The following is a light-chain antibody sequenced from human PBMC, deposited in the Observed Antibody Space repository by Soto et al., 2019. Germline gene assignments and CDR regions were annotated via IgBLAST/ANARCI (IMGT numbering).Light chain of an antibody. Sequence: EIVLTQSPATLSLSPWERATLSCRASQSVSSYLAWYQQKPGQAPRLLIYDASNRATGIPARFSGSGSGTDFTLTISSLDPEDFAVYYCQQRSDWPITFGQGTRRRL. CDR1: QSVSSY. V-gene: IGKV3-11*01. CDR2: DAS. J-gene: IGKJ5*01. CDR3: QQRSDWPIT.